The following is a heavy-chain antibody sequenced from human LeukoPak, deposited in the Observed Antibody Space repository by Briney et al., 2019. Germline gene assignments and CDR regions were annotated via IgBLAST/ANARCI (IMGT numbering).Heavy chain of an antibody. CDR3: ARIPYCGGDCFPFDY. J-gene: IGHJ4*02. Sequence: PSETLSLTCTVSGGSISGYYWSWIRQPPGRGLEWVGNIFNSGGTNYNPSLKSRVTISLDTSKNQFSLKLSSVTAADTAVYYCARIPYCGGDCFPFDYWGQGTLVTVSS. CDR2: IFNSGGT. CDR1: GGSISGYY. V-gene: IGHV4-59*01. D-gene: IGHD2-21*02.